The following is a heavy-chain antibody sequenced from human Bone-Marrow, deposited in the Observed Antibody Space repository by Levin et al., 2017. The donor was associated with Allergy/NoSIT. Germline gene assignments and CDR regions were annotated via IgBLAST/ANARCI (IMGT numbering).Heavy chain of an antibody. CDR1: GFTFDDYA. V-gene: IGHV3-9*01. D-gene: IGHD4-23*01. CDR3: AKALDYGGNSHLHFDY. Sequence: GGSLRLSCAASGFTFDDYAMHWVRQAPGKGLEWVSGISWNSGSIGYADSVKGRFTISRDNAKNSLYLQMNSLRAEDTALYYCAKALDYGGNSHLHFDYWGQGTLVTVSS. CDR2: ISWNSGSI. J-gene: IGHJ4*02.